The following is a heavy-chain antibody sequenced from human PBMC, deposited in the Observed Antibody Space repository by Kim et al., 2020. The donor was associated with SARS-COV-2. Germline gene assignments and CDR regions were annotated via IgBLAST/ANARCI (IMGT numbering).Heavy chain of an antibody. J-gene: IGHJ5*02. CDR2: MNPNSGRT. V-gene: IGHV1-8*01. CDR1: GYTFSSYD. Sequence: ASVKVSCTASGYTFSSYDINWVRQATGQGPEWMGWMNPNSGRTGYSQKFQGRVTMISNTSINTAYMELSSLRSEDTAVYYCARGRSRLRRISWVDPWGQGTLVTVSS. CDR3: ARGRSRLRRISWVDP. D-gene: IGHD4-17*01.